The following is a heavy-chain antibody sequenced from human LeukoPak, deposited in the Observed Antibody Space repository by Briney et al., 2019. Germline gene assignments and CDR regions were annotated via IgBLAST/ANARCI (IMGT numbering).Heavy chain of an antibody. CDR3: ARSFLRGYNPYYYYYYMDV. Sequence: SETLSLTCTVSGGSVSSYYWSWIRQPPGKGLEWSGYIYYSGSTNYNPSLKSRVTISVDTSKNQFSLKLSSVTAADTAVYYCARSFLRGYNPYYYYYYMDVWGKGTTVTISS. J-gene: IGHJ6*03. CDR1: GGSVSSYY. D-gene: IGHD5-24*01. V-gene: IGHV4-59*02. CDR2: IYYSGST.